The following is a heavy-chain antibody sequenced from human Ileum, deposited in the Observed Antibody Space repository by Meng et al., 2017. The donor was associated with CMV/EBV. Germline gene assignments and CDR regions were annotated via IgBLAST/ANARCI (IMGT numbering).Heavy chain of an antibody. CDR2: IYYSGSP. V-gene: IGHV4-30-4*08. CDR1: GGSITSGNYY. CDR3: VRQVVAASFDY. D-gene: IGHD2-15*01. Sequence: QVPLQESGPGLVKPSQTLSLTCTVSGGSITSGNYYWSWIRQPPGRGLEWIGYIYYSGSPYYKPSLKSRVTISLDTSKNQFSLNLRSVTATDSVVYYCVRQVVAASFDYWGQGALVTVSS. J-gene: IGHJ4*02.